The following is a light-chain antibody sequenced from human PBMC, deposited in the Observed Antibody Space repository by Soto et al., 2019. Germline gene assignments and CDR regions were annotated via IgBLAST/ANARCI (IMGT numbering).Light chain of an antibody. Sequence: QSVLTQPRSVSGSPGQSVTLSCTGTSSDVGIYNYVSWYQQHPGKAPKLMIYDVTKRPSGVPDRFSGSKSGNTASLTISGLQAEDEADYYCCSYAGSYTLYVFGTGTKVTVL. V-gene: IGLV2-11*01. CDR1: SSDVGIYNY. CDR2: DVT. J-gene: IGLJ1*01. CDR3: CSYAGSYTLYV.